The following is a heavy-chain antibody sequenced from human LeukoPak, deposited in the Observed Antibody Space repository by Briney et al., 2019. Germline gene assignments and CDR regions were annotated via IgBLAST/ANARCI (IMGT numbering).Heavy chain of an antibody. CDR2: ISAYNGNT. Sequence: WASVKVSCKASGYTFTSYGISWVRQAPGQGLEWMGWISAYNGNTNSAQKLQGRVTMTTDTSTSTAYMELRSLRSDDTAVYYCVRDHCSSTSCPLNWFDPWGQGTLVTVSS. D-gene: IGHD2-2*01. CDR1: GYTFTSYG. V-gene: IGHV1-18*01. J-gene: IGHJ5*02. CDR3: VRDHCSSTSCPLNWFDP.